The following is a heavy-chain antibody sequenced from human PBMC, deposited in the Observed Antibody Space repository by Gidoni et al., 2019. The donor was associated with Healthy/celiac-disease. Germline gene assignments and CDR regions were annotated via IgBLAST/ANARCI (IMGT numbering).Heavy chain of an antibody. Sequence: EVQLVQSGAEVKKPGESLKISCKGSGYSITSYWIGWVRQMPGKGLEWMGIIYPSDAITRYNPSFQGKVTISADKSISTAYLQWSSLKASDTAMYYCAGQGPEYDKPYFDYWGQGTLVTVSS. D-gene: IGHD3-22*01. CDR1: GYSITSYW. CDR3: AGQGPEYDKPYFDY. J-gene: IGHJ4*02. CDR2: IYPSDAIT. V-gene: IGHV5-51*03.